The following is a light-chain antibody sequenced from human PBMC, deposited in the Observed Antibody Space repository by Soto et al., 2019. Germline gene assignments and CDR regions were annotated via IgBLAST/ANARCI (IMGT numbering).Light chain of an antibody. Sequence: IVLAQSPGTLSSSPGERATLSCRPSQSVSSSYLAWYQQKPGQAPRLLIYGASSRATGIPDRFSGSGSGTDFTLTISRLEPEDFAVYYCQQYGSSPPITFGQGTRLEIK. CDR2: GAS. V-gene: IGKV3-20*01. CDR1: QSVSSSY. J-gene: IGKJ5*01. CDR3: QQYGSSPPIT.